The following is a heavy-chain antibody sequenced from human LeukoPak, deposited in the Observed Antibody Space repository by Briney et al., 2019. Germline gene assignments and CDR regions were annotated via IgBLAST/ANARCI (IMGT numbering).Heavy chain of an antibody. J-gene: IGHJ4*02. Sequence: PGGSLRLSRAASGFTVSSNYMSWVRQAPGKGLEWVSVIYSGGSTYYADSVKGRFTISRDNSKNTLYLQMNSLRAEDTAVYYCARSSYGSGSYWGYWGQGTLVTVSS. CDR1: GFTVSSNY. V-gene: IGHV3-66*01. CDR2: IYSGGST. CDR3: ARSSYGSGSYWGY. D-gene: IGHD3-10*01.